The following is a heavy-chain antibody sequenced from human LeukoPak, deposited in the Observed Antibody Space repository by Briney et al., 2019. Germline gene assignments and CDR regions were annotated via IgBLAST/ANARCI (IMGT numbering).Heavy chain of an antibody. V-gene: IGHV1-18*01. J-gene: IGHJ4*02. CDR2: ISAYNGNT. Sequence: GASVKVSCKASGYTFTSYGISWVRQAPGQGLEWMGWISAYNGNTNYAQKLQGRVTMTTDTSTSTAYMELRSLRSDDTAVYYCAREPYYDSSGYYDYWGQGTLVTVSS. CDR1: GYTFTSYG. D-gene: IGHD3-22*01. CDR3: AREPYYDSSGYYDY.